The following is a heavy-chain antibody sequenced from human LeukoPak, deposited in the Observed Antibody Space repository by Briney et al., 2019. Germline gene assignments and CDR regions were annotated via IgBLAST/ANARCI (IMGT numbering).Heavy chain of an antibody. V-gene: IGHV3-23*01. Sequence: GGSLRLSCAASGFSFSSYAMSWVRQAPGKGLEWVSALSGGGSTYYADSVKGRFTISRDNSKNTLYLQMNSLRAEDTAVYYCTKHYYGSGSPYYFDYWGQGTLVTVSS. CDR3: TKHYYGSGSPYYFDY. CDR2: LSGGGST. J-gene: IGHJ4*02. CDR1: GFSFSSYA. D-gene: IGHD3-10*01.